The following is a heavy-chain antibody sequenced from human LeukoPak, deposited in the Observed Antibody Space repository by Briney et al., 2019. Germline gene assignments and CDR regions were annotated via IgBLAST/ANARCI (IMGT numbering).Heavy chain of an antibody. Sequence: ASVKASCKTSGYTFMSYGISWVRQAPGQGLEWMAWISPYNGNTNYAQKFYGRVTVTTDTSTNTAYMELWSLRSDDTAVYYCARDGPVAGTNFWSPYYLDPWGQGTLVTVSS. J-gene: IGHJ5*02. CDR3: ARDGPVAGTNFWSPYYLDP. D-gene: IGHD3-3*01. V-gene: IGHV1-18*01. CDR2: ISPYNGNT. CDR1: GYTFMSYG.